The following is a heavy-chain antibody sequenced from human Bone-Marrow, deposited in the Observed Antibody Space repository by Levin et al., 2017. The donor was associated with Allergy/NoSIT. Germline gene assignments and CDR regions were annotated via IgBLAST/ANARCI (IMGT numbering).Heavy chain of an antibody. D-gene: IGHD3-9*01. V-gene: IGHV1-24*01. CDR3: ATAYSNEFRYFDWLSTRGGAFDI. CDR1: GYTLTDIS. Sequence: ASVKVSCKVSGYTLTDISMHWVRQAPGKGLEWMGGFDPEDGEIIYAQQFQGRVTMTEDTSTNTAYMELSTLTSEDTAVYYCATAYSNEFRYFDWLSTRGGAFDIWGQGTMVTVSS. J-gene: IGHJ3*02. CDR2: FDPEDGEI.